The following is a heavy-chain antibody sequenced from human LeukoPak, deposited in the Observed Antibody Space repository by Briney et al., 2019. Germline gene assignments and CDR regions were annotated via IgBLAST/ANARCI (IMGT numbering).Heavy chain of an antibody. V-gene: IGHV1-46*01. CDR1: GYTFTSYY. Sequence: GASVKLSCKASGYTFTSYYLHWLRQAPGQGLEWMGIINPSGYSTNYAQKFQGRVTVTTDTSTSTVYMELSSLKSDDTAVYYCARDALGDYGGNRRFDYWGQGTMVTVSS. J-gene: IGHJ4*02. CDR3: ARDALGDYGGNRRFDY. CDR2: INPSGYST. D-gene: IGHD4/OR15-4a*01.